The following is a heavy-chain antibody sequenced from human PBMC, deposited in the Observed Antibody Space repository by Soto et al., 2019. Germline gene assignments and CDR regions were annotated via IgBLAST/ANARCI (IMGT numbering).Heavy chain of an antibody. CDR3: AREKSGYYDY. Sequence: QVQLVPSGAEVKKPGASVKVSCKASGSTFTSYDINWVRQATGQGLAWMGWMNPNSDNTGYAQKFQGRVTMTRNTSISTAYMELSSLRSEDTAVYYWAREKSGYYDYWGQGTLVTVSA. J-gene: IGHJ4*02. CDR2: MNPNSDNT. CDR1: GSTFTSYD. D-gene: IGHD3-3*01. V-gene: IGHV1-8*01.